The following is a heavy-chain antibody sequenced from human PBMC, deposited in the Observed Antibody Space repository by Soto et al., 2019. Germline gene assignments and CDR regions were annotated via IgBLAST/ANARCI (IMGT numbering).Heavy chain of an antibody. V-gene: IGHV4-39*07. CDR2: IYYSGST. Sequence: TSETLSLTCTVSGGSISSSSYYWGWIRQPPGKGLEWIGSIYYSGSTYYNPSLKSRVTISVDTSKNQFSPKLSSVTAADTAVYYCASGELRYFDWLRSPHRHFDYWGQGTLVTVSS. CDR1: GGSISSSSYY. D-gene: IGHD3-9*01. CDR3: ASGELRYFDWLRSPHRHFDY. J-gene: IGHJ4*02.